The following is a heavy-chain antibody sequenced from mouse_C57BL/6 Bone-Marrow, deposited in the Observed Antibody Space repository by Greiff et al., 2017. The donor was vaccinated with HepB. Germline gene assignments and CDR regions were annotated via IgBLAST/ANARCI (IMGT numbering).Heavy chain of an antibody. Sequence: VQLKQSGPELVKPGASVKISCKASGYTFTDYYMNWVKQSPGKSLEWIGDINPNNGGTSYNQKFKGKATLTVDKSSSTAYMELRSLTSEDSAVYYCADLVWGWFDYWGQGTTLTVSS. D-gene: IGHD2-10*02. CDR1: GYTFTDYY. CDR3: ADLVWGWFDY. CDR2: INPNNGGT. J-gene: IGHJ2*01. V-gene: IGHV1-26*01.